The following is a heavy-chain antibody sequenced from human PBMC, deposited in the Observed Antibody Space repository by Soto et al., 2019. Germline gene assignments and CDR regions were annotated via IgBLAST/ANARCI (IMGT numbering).Heavy chain of an antibody. CDR3: TTADPIIFYDILTGPLY. D-gene: IGHD3-9*01. J-gene: IGHJ4*02. CDR2: IKSKTDGGTT. Sequence: GGSLRLSCAASGFTFSNAWMNWVRQAPGKGLEWVGRIKSKTDGGTTDYAAPVKGRFTISRDDSKNTLYLQMNSLKTEDTAVYYCTTADPIIFYDILTGPLYWGQGTLVTVSS. V-gene: IGHV3-15*07. CDR1: GFTFSNAW.